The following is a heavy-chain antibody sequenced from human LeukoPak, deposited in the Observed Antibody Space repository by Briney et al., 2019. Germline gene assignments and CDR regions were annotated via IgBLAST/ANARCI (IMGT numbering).Heavy chain of an antibody. D-gene: IGHD6-19*01. CDR3: AKGHGSGWTILAY. J-gene: IGHJ4*02. CDR2: ISGSGGNT. CDR1: GFTFSSYA. V-gene: IGHV3-23*01. Sequence: QTGGSLRLSCAASGFTFSSYAMSWVRQAPGKGLEWVSGISGSGGNTYYADSVKGRFTISRDNSKNTLYLQMNSLRAEDTAVYYCAKGHGSGWTILAYWGQGTLVTVSS.